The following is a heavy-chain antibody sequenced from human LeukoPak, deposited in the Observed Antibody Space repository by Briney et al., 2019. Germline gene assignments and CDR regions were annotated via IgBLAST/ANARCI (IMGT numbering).Heavy chain of an antibody. J-gene: IGHJ4*02. CDR2: ISYDGSNK. D-gene: IGHD6-19*01. CDR3: ARDVYSSGWYGDY. Sequence: GGSLRLSCAASGFTFSSYAMHWVRQAPGKGLEWVAVISYDGSNKYYADSVKGRFTISRDNSKNTLYLQMNSLRAEDTAVYYCARDVYSSGWYGDYRGQGTLVTVSS. V-gene: IGHV3-30-3*01. CDR1: GFTFSSYA.